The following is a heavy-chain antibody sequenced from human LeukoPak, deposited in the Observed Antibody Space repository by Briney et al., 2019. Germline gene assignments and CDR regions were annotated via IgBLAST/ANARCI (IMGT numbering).Heavy chain of an antibody. CDR2: INPSGGST. Sequence: ASVKVSCKASGYTFTSYYMHWVRQAPGQGLEWMGIINPSGGSTSYARKFQGRVTMTRDMSTSTVYMELSSLRSEDTAVYYCASRYSGSFLGSAFDIWGQGTMVTVSS. CDR1: GYTFTSYY. J-gene: IGHJ3*02. V-gene: IGHV1-46*01. CDR3: ASRYSGSFLGSAFDI. D-gene: IGHD1-26*01.